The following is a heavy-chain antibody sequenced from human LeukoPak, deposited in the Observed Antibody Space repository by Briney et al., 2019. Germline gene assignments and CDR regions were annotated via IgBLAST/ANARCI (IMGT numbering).Heavy chain of an antibody. D-gene: IGHD2-2*02. J-gene: IGHJ3*02. Sequence: ASVKVSCKASGYTFTGYCMHWVRQAPGQGLEWMGWINPNSGGTNYAQKFQGRVTMTRDTSISTAYMELSRLRSDDTAVYYCAREGYCSSTSCYNDAFDIWGQGTMVTVSS. CDR3: AREGYCSSTSCYNDAFDI. CDR2: INPNSGGT. CDR1: GYTFTGYC. V-gene: IGHV1-2*02.